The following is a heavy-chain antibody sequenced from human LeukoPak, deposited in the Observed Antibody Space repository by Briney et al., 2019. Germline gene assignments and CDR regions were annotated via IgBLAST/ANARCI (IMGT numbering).Heavy chain of an antibody. D-gene: IGHD2-2*01. V-gene: IGHV3-48*01. CDR1: GFTFSSYR. Sequence: PGGSLRLSCAASGFTFSSYRMNWVRQAPGKGLEWVSYISSSSSTIYYADSVKGRFTISRDNAKNSLYLQMNSLRAEDTAVYYCAREGSCSSTSCFYSYYYMDVWGKGTTVTVSS. CDR3: AREGSCSSTSCFYSYYYMDV. J-gene: IGHJ6*03. CDR2: ISSSSSTI.